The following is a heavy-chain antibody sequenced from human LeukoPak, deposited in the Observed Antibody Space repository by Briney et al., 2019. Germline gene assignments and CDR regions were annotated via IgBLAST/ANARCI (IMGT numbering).Heavy chain of an antibody. CDR1: GLTFSDFY. V-gene: IGHV3-11*01. Sequence: GGSLRLSCAASGLTFSDFYMSWIRQAPGKGLEWVSYITPSGTSTYYADFVKGRFTISRDNAKNSLDLQMNSLRAEDTAVYYCARGHYGLGVWGQGTTVTVSS. CDR2: ITPSGTST. CDR3: ARGHYGLGV. J-gene: IGHJ6*02.